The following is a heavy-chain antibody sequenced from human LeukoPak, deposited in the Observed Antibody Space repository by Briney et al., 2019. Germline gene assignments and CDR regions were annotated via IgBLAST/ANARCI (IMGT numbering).Heavy chain of an antibody. D-gene: IGHD6-6*01. J-gene: IGHJ6*02. CDR3: TRESLSRSRAMDV. V-gene: IGHV3-53*04. Sequence: GGSLRLSYAASGFIVSGTYMSWVRQVPGKGLEWVSVVDSGGSAFYADSVKGRFTISRHNSKKTLYLQMNSLRAEDTAIYYCTRESLSRSRAMDVWGQGTTVTVSS. CDR2: VDSGGSA. CDR1: GFIVSGTY.